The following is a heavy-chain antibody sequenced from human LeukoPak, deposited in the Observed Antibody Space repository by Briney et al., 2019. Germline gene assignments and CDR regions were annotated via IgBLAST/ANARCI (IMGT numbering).Heavy chain of an antibody. CDR1: GYSISSGYY. J-gene: IGHJ4*02. D-gene: IGHD1-26*01. CDR3: ARGYYGFDY. V-gene: IGHV4-38-2*02. Sequence: KPSETLSLTCTVSGYSISSGYYWSWIRPPPGKGLEWIGEINHSGSTNYNPSLKSRVTISVDTSKNQFSLKLSSVTAADTAVYYCARGYYGFDYWGQGTLVTVSS. CDR2: INHSGST.